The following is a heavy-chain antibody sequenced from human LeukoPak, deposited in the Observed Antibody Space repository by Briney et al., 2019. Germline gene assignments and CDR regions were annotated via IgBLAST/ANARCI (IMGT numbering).Heavy chain of an antibody. CDR3: ARDRVAVYYYYMDV. CDR2: ISSSSSTI. V-gene: IGHV3-48*01. Sequence: GGSLRLSCAASGFTVSSNYMSWVRQAPGKGLEWVSYISSSSSTIYYADSVKGRFTISRDNAKNSLYLQMNSPRAEDTAVYYCARDRVAVYYYYMDVWGKGTTVTVSS. D-gene: IGHD5/OR15-5a*01. CDR1: GFTVSSNY. J-gene: IGHJ6*03.